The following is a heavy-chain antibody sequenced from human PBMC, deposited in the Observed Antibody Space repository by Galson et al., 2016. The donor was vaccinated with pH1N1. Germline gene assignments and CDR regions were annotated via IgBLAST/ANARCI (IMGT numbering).Heavy chain of an antibody. CDR1: GFTFSSYW. J-gene: IGHJ4*02. V-gene: IGHV3-7*01. CDR2: IKQDGSVK. D-gene: IGHD6-13*01. Sequence: SLRLPCAASGFTFSSYWMSWVRQAPGKGLEWVANIKQDGSVKYYVDSVKGRFTISRDNSKNSLYLQMNSLRAEDTALYYCARAIAAAGSYWGQGTLVTVSS. CDR3: ARAIAAAGSY.